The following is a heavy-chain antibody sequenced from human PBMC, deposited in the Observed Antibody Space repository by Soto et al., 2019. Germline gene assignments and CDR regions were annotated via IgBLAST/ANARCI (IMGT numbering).Heavy chain of an antibody. CDR3: AKEGPGIAVAGNWFDP. V-gene: IGHV3-23*01. CDR1: GFTFSSDA. CDR2: ISGSGGST. Sequence: EVQLLESGGGLVQPGGSLRLSCAASGFTFSSDAMSWVRQAPGKGLEWVSAISGSGGSTYYADSVKGRFTISRDNSKNTLYLQMNSLRAEDTAVYYCAKEGPGIAVAGNWFDPWGQGTLVTVSS. J-gene: IGHJ5*02. D-gene: IGHD6-19*01.